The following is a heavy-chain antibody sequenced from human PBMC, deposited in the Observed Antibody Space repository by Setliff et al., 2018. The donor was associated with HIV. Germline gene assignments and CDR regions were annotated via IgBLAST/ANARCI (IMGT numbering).Heavy chain of an antibody. CDR1: GGSISSGDYY. CDR2: IYYSGST. D-gene: IGHD2-15*01. CDR3: AKTIVVVVAATQELGWFDP. Sequence: PSETLSLTCTVSGGSISSGDYYWSWIRQPPGKGLEWIGYIYYSGSTYYNPSLKSRVTISVDTSKNQFSLKLSSVTAADTAAYYCAKTIVVVVAATQELGWFDPWGQGTLVTVSS. J-gene: IGHJ5*02. V-gene: IGHV4-30-4*08.